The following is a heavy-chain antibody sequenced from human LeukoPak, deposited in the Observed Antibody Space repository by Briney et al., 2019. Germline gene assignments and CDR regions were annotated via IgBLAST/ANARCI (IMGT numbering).Heavy chain of an antibody. CDR1: GYSFNSYW. CDR3: ARHCSGGSCYPSGTDY. V-gene: IGHV5-51*01. CDR2: IYPGDSDT. D-gene: IGHD2-15*01. J-gene: IGHJ4*02. Sequence: GESLKISCKGSGYSFNSYWIGWVRQMPGKGLEWMRIIYPGDSDTRYSPSFQGQVTISADKSISTAYLQWSSLKASDTAMYYCARHCSGGSCYPSGTDYWGQGTLVTVSS.